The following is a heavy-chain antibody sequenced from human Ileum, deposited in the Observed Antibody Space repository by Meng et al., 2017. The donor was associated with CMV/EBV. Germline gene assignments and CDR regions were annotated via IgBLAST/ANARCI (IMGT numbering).Heavy chain of an antibody. J-gene: IGHJ4*02. Sequence: QVQLQESGPGLVKPSETLSLTCTVSGGSISSYYWNWIRQPPGKGLEWIGYIYYSGSTNSNPSLKSRVTFSVDTSKNQFSLKLKLVTAADTAVYYCARGIGGYIMGHDYWGQGTLVTVSS. CDR1: GGSISSYY. V-gene: IGHV4-59*01. CDR2: IYYSGST. D-gene: IGHD5-12*01. CDR3: ARGIGGYIMGHDY.